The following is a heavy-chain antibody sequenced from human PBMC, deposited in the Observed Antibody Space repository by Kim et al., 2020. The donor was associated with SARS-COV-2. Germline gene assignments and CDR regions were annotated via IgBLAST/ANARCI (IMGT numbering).Heavy chain of an antibody. J-gene: IGHJ6*02. Sequence: GGSLRLSCVASGINFRNNWMSWVRQPLGKGLEWVAHMREDGSGIDYADSVKDRFTIFSDNAQNSLYLQMNSLRVDDTAVYYCARGHFGLDVWGQGTTVT. CDR1: GINFRNNW. CDR3: ARGHFGLDV. V-gene: IGHV3-7*05. CDR2: MREDGSGI.